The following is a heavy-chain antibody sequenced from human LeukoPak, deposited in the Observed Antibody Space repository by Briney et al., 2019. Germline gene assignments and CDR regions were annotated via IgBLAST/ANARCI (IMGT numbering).Heavy chain of an antibody. Sequence: GRSLRLSCAASGFTFSSYWMTWVRQAPGKGLEWVANIKEDGSEKNYLESMKGRFTISRDNAKNSLYLQMNSLRAEDTAIYYCARYYYNNDGYSEDAFDIWGQGTMVTVSS. CDR2: IKEDGSEK. CDR1: GFTFSSYW. J-gene: IGHJ3*02. D-gene: IGHD3-22*01. V-gene: IGHV3-7*01. CDR3: ARYYYNNDGYSEDAFDI.